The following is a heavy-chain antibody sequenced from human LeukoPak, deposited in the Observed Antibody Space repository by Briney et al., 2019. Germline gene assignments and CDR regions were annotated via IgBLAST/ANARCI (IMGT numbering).Heavy chain of an antibody. CDR3: ARDEGYCSSASCSAELDY. D-gene: IGHD2-2*01. Sequence: ASVKVSCKASGYTFTGYYMHWVRQAPGQGLEWMGWINPNSGGTIYAQKFQGRVTMTRDTSISTAYMELSRLRSDDMAVYYCARDEGYCSSASCSAELDYWGQGTLVTVSS. V-gene: IGHV1-2*02. CDR2: INPNSGGT. CDR1: GYTFTGYY. J-gene: IGHJ4*02.